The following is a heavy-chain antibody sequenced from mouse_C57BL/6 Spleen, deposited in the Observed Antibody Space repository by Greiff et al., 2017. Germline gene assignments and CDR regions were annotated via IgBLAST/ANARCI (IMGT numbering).Heavy chain of an antibody. CDR3: AREYDYDDYYAMDY. CDR1: GFTFSDYY. V-gene: IGHV5-16*01. J-gene: IGHJ4*01. CDR2: INYDGSST. Sequence: EVMLVESEGGLVQPGSSMKLSCTASGFTFSDYYMAWVRQVPEKGLEWVANINYDGSSTYYLDSLKSRFIIPRDNAKNILYLQMSSLKSEDTATYYCAREYDYDDYYAMDYWGQGTSVTVSS. D-gene: IGHD2-4*01.